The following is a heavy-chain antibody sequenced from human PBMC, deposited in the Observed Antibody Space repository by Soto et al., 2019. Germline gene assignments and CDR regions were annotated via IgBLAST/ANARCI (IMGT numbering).Heavy chain of an antibody. V-gene: IGHV1-18*04. CDR3: ARVISYDRSDTGFDY. Sequence: ASVKVSCKASGYTLTYRYLHWVRQAPGQGLEWVGWITVYSGSTNYAQKLRGRVTVTTDTSTSTAYMELRSLRSDDTAVYYCARVISYDRSDTGFDYWGQGTLVTVSS. D-gene: IGHD2-8*02. J-gene: IGHJ4*02. CDR1: GYTLTYRY. CDR2: ITVYSGST.